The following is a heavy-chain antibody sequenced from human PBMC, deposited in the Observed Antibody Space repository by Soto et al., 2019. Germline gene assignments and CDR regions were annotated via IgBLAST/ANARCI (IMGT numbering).Heavy chain of an antibody. CDR1: GYTFTSYD. D-gene: IGHD3-10*01. V-gene: IGHV1-8*01. CDR2: MNPNSGNT. J-gene: IGHJ6*03. CDR3: MIHGSGSPWYYYYYMDV. Sequence: ASVKVSCKASGYTFTSYDINWVRQATGQGLEWMGWMNPNSGNTGYAQKFQGRVTMTRNTSISTAYMELGSLGSEDRAVYYCMIHGSGSPWYYYYYMDVWGKGTTVTVSS.